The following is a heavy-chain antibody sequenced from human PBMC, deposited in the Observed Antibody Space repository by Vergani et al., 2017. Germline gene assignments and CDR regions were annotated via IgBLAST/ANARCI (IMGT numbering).Heavy chain of an antibody. V-gene: IGHV1-69*01. Sequence: QVQLVQSGAEVKKPGSSVKVSCKASGGTFSSYAISWVRQAPGQGLEWMGGIIPIFGTANYAQKFQGRVTITADESTSTAYMELSSLRSEDTAVYYCANDCSSTSCRLGGIRNWFDPWGQGTLVTVSS. D-gene: IGHD2-2*01. J-gene: IGHJ5*02. CDR3: ANDCSSTSCRLGGIRNWFDP. CDR1: GGTFSSYA. CDR2: IIPIFGTA.